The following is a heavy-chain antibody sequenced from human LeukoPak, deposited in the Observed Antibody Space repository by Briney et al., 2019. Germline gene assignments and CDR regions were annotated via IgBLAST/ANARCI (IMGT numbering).Heavy chain of an antibody. V-gene: IGHV1-46*01. CDR2: INPSGGST. J-gene: IGHJ5*02. CDR1: GYTFTSYY. Sequence: ASVRVSCKASGYTFTSYYMHWVRQAPGQGLEWMGLINPSGGSTSYAQKFQGRVTMTRDMSTSTVYMELSSLRSEDTAVYYCARRYYDILTGSEDWFDPWGQGTLVTVSS. D-gene: IGHD3-9*01. CDR3: ARRYYDILTGSEDWFDP.